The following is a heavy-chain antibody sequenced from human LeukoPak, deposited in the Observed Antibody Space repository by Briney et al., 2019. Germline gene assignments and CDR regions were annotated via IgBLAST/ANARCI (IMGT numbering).Heavy chain of an antibody. CDR1: GGTFISYA. J-gene: IGHJ4*02. CDR3: ASSDYVWGSYRPGDY. D-gene: IGHD3-16*02. Sequence: SVKVSCKASGGTFISYAISWVRQAPGQGLEWMGGIIPIFGTANYAQKFQGRVTITADESTSTAYMELSSLRSEDTAVYYCASSDYVWGSYRPGDYWGQGTLVTVSS. CDR2: IIPIFGTA. V-gene: IGHV1-69*13.